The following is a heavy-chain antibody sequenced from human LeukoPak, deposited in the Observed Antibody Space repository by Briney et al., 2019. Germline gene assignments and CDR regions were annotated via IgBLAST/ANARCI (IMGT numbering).Heavy chain of an antibody. Sequence: PGGSLRLSCGASGFTFCSSGMHWVRQAPGKGLEWVSFIRYDGTNENYADSVKGRFTISRDDSRNTLYLQMNSLRPDDTAVYYCAKDLRDRGQGTLVTVSS. CDR2: IRYDGTNE. J-gene: IGHJ4*02. CDR3: AKDLRD. V-gene: IGHV3-30*02. CDR1: GFTFCSSG.